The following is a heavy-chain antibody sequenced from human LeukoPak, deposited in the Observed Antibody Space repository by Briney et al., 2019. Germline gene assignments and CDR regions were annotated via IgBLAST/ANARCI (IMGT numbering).Heavy chain of an antibody. Sequence: GGSLRLSCAASGFTFSRFGMSWVRQAPGKGLEWVSAIDSSGAGTYYADSVKGRFTISRDNSKDTLYLQMNSLRAEDTAVYYCAKRVAAGYTGFDYWGQGTLVTVSS. CDR2: IDSSGAGT. J-gene: IGHJ4*02. V-gene: IGHV3-23*01. D-gene: IGHD3-16*02. CDR1: GFTFSRFG. CDR3: AKRVAAGYTGFDY.